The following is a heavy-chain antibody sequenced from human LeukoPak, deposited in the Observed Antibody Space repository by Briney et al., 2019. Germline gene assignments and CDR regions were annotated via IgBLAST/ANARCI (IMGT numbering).Heavy chain of an antibody. CDR2: ISAYNGET. V-gene: IGHV1-18*01. J-gene: IGHJ4*02. CDR3: ARETPSSGWYYY. Sequence: ASVKVSCKASGYTFTNYGISWVRQAPGLGLEWMGWISAYNGETNYSQNLQGRVTMTTDTSTSTAYMELRSLRFDDTAVYYCARETPSSGWYYYWGQGTLVTVSS. D-gene: IGHD6-19*01. CDR1: GYTFTNYG.